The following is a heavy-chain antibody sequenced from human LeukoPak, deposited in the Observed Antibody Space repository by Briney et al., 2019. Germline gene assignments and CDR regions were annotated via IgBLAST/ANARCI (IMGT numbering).Heavy chain of an antibody. CDR3: ARNPALIAVAGRGHRGTNWFDP. V-gene: IGHV4-38-2*02. CDR1: GYSISSGYY. D-gene: IGHD6-19*01. J-gene: IGHJ5*02. Sequence: PSETLSLTCTVSGYSISSGYYWGWIRQPPGKGLEWIGNIYHSGSTYYNPSLNSRVTISVDTSKNQFSLKLSSVTAADTAVYYCARNPALIAVAGRGHRGTNWFDPWGQGTLVTVSS. CDR2: IYHSGST.